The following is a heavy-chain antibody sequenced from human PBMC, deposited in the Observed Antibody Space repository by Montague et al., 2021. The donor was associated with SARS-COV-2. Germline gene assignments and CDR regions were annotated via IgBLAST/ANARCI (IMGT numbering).Heavy chain of an antibody. CDR1: GGSITSDNW. CDR2: IYHSGTT. J-gene: IGHJ5*02. Sequence: SETLSLTCAVSGGSITSDNWWTWVRQSPGKGLEWIGEIYHSGTTXXNPSLQGRLTISIDKSRNHLSLNLTSVTAADTAIYYCALPLGGARFDPWGQGILVTVSS. CDR3: ALPLGGARFDP. V-gene: IGHV4-4*02. D-gene: IGHD3-16*01.